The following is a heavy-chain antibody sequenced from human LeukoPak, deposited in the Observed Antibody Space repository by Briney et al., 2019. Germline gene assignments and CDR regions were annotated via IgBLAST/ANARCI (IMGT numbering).Heavy chain of an antibody. J-gene: IGHJ6*03. CDR1: GFTFSSYS. CDR3: ARDFSGSSPWGYYYYYYMDV. Sequence: GGSLRLSCAASGFTFSSYSMNWVRQAPGKGLEWVSSISSSSSYIYYADSVKGRFTISRDNAKNSLYLQMNSLRAEDTAVYYCARDFSGSSPWGYYYYYYMDVWGEGTTVTVSS. D-gene: IGHD6-6*01. CDR2: ISSSSSYI. V-gene: IGHV3-21*01.